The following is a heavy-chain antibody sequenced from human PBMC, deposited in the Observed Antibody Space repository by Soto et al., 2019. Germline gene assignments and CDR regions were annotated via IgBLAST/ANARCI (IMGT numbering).Heavy chain of an antibody. V-gene: IGHV3-23*01. Sequence: GGSLRLSCTAYGFSFSSYALSWVRQAPGKGLEWVSNISGSDGKTYYADPVKGRFSISRDTSKTSLYLEMTSLRVEDTAVYYWARWSFLDYCAEGTRVSVSS. J-gene: IGHJ4*02. D-gene: IGHD1-26*01. CDR1: GFSFSSYA. CDR3: ARWSFLDY. CDR2: ISGSDGKT.